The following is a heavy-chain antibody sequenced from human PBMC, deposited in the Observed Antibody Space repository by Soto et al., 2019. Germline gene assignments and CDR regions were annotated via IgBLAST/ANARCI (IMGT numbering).Heavy chain of an antibody. J-gene: IGHJ4*02. CDR3: AHGHYGSGSPYFDY. Sequence: KESGPTLVKPTQTLTLTCTFSGFSLSTIGVGVGWIRQPPGKALEWLALIYWDDDKRYSPSLKSRVTITKDTSKHQVVLTMTNMDPVDTATYYCAHGHYGSGSPYFDYWGQGILVTVSS. CDR1: GFSLSTIGVG. V-gene: IGHV2-5*02. D-gene: IGHD3-10*01. CDR2: IYWDDDK.